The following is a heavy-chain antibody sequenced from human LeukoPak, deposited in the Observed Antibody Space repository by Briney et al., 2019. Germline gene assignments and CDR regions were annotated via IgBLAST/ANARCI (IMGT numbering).Heavy chain of an antibody. Sequence: GESLQISCQGSGYSFTSYWIGWVRPLPGKGLEWMGIIYPGDSDTRYSPSFQGQVTISADKSISTAYLQWSSLKASDTAMYYCARTWELTVDYWGQGTLVTVSS. J-gene: IGHJ4*02. CDR3: ARTWELTVDY. D-gene: IGHD1-26*01. CDR2: IYPGDSDT. V-gene: IGHV5-51*01. CDR1: GYSFTSYW.